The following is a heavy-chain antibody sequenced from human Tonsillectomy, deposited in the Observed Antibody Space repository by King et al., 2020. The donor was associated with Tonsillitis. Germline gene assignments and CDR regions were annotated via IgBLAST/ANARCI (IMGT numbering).Heavy chain of an antibody. CDR1: GGSISSSNW. D-gene: IGHD3-10*01. Sequence: QVQLQESGPGLVKPSGTLSLTCAVSGGSISSSNWWSWVRQPPGKGLEWIGEIYHSGSTNYNPSLKSRVSISVDKSKNQLSLKLNSVTAADTAVYYCASAPSLGSGSYYRNLDYWGQGTLVTVSS. J-gene: IGHJ4*02. V-gene: IGHV4-4*02. CDR2: IYHSGST. CDR3: ASAPSLGSGSYYRNLDY.